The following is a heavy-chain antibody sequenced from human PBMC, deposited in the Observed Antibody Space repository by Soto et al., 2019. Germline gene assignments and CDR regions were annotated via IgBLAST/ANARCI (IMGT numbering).Heavy chain of an antibody. CDR1: GGSISSYY. Sequence: SETLSLTCTVSGGSISSYYWSWIRQPPGKGLEWIGYIYYSGSTNYNPSLKSRVTISADTSKNQFSLKLSSVTAADTAVYYCARVCGGDCHYGMDVWGQGTTVTVSS. V-gene: IGHV4-59*12. CDR2: IYYSGST. CDR3: ARVCGGDCHYGMDV. D-gene: IGHD2-21*02. J-gene: IGHJ6*02.